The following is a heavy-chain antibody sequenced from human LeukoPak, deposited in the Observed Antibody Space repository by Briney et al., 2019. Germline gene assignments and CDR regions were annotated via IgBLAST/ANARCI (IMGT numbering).Heavy chain of an antibody. Sequence: TGGSLRLSCAASGFTFSSYGMHWVRQVPGKGLEWVAFVAYDGSSKYYRDSVRGRFIISRDYSRDALYLQMNSLRGDDTAVYYCARDGVTRRYNMYFYMDVWGKGTTVTVSS. CDR2: VAYDGSSK. J-gene: IGHJ6*03. V-gene: IGHV3-30*19. CDR1: GFTFSSYG. CDR3: ARDGVTRRYNMYFYMDV. D-gene: IGHD1-1*01.